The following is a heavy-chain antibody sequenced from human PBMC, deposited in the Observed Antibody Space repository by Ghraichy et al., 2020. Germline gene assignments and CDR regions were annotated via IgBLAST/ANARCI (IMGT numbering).Heavy chain of an antibody. Sequence: SVKVSCKASGGTFSSYAISWVRQAPGQGLEWMGGIIPIFGTANYAQKFQGRVTITADKSTSTAYMELSSLRSEDTAVYYCARTYYYDSSGYYADFDYWGQGTLVTVSS. V-gene: IGHV1-69*06. J-gene: IGHJ4*02. CDR3: ARTYYYDSSGYYADFDY. CDR2: IIPIFGTA. D-gene: IGHD3-22*01. CDR1: GGTFSSYA.